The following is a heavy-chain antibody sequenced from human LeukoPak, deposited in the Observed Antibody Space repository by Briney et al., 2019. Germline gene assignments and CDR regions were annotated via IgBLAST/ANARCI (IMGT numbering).Heavy chain of an antibody. V-gene: IGHV4-4*07. CDR3: ARDRYYYDSSGYYQLDY. Sequence: SETLSLTCTVSGDSISSYYWRWSRPPPRRGREWGVRILTSGGTNYNPSLKRRVTMSLDTSKNHLSLMLSSATAAHTAVYYCARDRYYYDSSGYYQLDYWGQGTLVTVSS. CDR2: ILTSGGT. D-gene: IGHD3-22*01. CDR1: GDSISSYY. J-gene: IGHJ4*02.